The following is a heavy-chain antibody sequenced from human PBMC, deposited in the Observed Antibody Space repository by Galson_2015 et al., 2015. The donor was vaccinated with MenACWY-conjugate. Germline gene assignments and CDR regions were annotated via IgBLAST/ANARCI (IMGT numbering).Heavy chain of an antibody. CDR3: AKRISGVVISTFDY. J-gene: IGHJ4*02. V-gene: IGHV3-23*01. Sequence: SLRLSCAASGFTFSSYGTSWVRQAPGKGLEWVSSVSATGRKIYYADSVKGRFTISRDNSKNTLYLQMNSLRAEDTAVYYCAKRISGVVISTFDYWGQGTLVTVSS. CDR1: GFTFSSYG. D-gene: IGHD3-3*01. CDR2: VSATGRKI.